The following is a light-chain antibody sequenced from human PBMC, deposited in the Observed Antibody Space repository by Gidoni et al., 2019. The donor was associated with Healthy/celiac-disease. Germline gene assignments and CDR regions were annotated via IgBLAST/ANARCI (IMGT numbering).Light chain of an antibody. Sequence: QSALTQPPSASASPRQSVTISCTGTSRAVGGSNYVSWYQQPPGTAPKLMIYEVSRRPSGVPDRFSGSKSGNMASLTVSGLQAEDEADYYCSSYAGSNNVVFGGGTKLTVL. J-gene: IGLJ2*01. V-gene: IGLV2-8*01. CDR3: SSYAGSNNVV. CDR1: SRAVGGSNY. CDR2: EVS.